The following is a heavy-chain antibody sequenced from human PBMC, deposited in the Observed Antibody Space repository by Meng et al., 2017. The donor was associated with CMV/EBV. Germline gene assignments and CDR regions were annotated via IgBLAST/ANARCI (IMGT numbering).Heavy chain of an antibody. CDR1: GFTFSSYD. CDR3: ARGNWNYVFAFDI. V-gene: IGHV3-13*01. CDR2: IGTAGDT. Sequence: VELVESGGGLVQPGGSLRLSCAASGFTFSSYDMHWVRQAKGKGLEWVSAIGTAGDTYYPGSVKGRFTISRENAKNSLYLQMNSLRAGDTTVYYCARGNWNYVFAFDIWGQGTMVTVSS. J-gene: IGHJ3*02. D-gene: IGHD1-7*01.